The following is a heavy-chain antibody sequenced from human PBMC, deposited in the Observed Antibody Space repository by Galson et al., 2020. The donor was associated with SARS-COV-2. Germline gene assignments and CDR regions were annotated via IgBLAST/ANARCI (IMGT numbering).Heavy chain of an antibody. J-gene: IGHJ1*01. CDR2: ISYDGNNQ. D-gene: IGHD6-19*01. Sequence: GGSLRLSCEASGFTFSSYAMHWVRQAPGKGLEWVAVISYDGNNQFYAASVTGRFTISRDNSKSALFLQMNSLRPEDTALYYCARDLGAVAGIGGYFEHWGQATLV. CDR3: ARDLGAVAGIGGYFEH. CDR1: GFTFSSYA. V-gene: IGHV3-30*04.